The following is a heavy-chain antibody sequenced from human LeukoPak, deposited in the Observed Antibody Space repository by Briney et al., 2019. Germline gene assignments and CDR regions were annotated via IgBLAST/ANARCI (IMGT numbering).Heavy chain of an antibody. V-gene: IGHV4-34*01. J-gene: IGHJ5*02. Sequence: PSETLSLTCAVYGGSFSGYYWSWIRQPPGKGLEWIGEINHSGSTNYNPSLKGRVTISVDTSKNQFSLQLNSVNPEDTAVYYCANFYLDTWSQGSLVTVSS. CDR2: INHSGST. D-gene: IGHD2/OR15-2a*01. CDR1: GGSFSGYY. CDR3: ANFYLDT.